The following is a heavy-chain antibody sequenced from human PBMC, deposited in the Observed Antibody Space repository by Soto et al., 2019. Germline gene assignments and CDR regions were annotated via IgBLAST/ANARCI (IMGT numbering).Heavy chain of an antibody. V-gene: IGHV4-4*02. CDR1: GGSISSSNW. CDR3: ARLPIAAAGIYYFDY. Sequence: PSETLSLTCAVSGGSISSSNWWSWVRQPPGKGLEWIGEIYHSGSTNYNPTLKSQVTISVDKSKNQFSLKLSSVTAADTAVYYFARLPIAAAGIYYFDYWGQGTLVTVSS. J-gene: IGHJ4*02. CDR2: IYHSGST. D-gene: IGHD6-13*01.